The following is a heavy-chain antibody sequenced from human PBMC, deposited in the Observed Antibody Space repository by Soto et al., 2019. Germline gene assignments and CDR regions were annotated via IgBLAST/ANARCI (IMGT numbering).Heavy chain of an antibody. J-gene: IGHJ2*01. V-gene: IGHV3-23*01. Sequence: EVQLLDSGGGLVQPGGYLRLSCAASGFTFSGYALTWVRQAPVKGLEWVSAMSGGGDATFYADSVKGRFTISRDNSKNTLYLQMNTLRAEDTAVYYCARKVSGSTGRPDLWYFDLWGRGTLVTLSS. CDR3: ARKVSGSTGRPDLWYFDL. CDR2: MSGGGDAT. D-gene: IGHD3-10*01. CDR1: GFTFSGYA.